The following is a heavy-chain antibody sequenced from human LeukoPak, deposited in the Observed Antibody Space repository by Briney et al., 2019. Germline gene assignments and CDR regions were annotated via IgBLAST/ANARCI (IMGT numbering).Heavy chain of an antibody. CDR2: ISAYSGNT. CDR3: ARSYCSSTSCYGGLNKESSRDLDY. J-gene: IGHJ4*02. Sequence: GASVKVSCKASGYSFTSYGINWVRQAPGQGLEWMGWISAYSGNTNYAQKFQGRVTMTTDTSTSTAYMELRSLRSDDTAVYYCARSYCSSTSCYGGLNKESSRDLDYWGQGTLVHVSS. D-gene: IGHD2-2*01. V-gene: IGHV1-18*01. CDR1: GYSFTSYG.